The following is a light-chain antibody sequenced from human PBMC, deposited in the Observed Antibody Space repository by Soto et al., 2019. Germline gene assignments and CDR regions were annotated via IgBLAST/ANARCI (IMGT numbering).Light chain of an antibody. J-gene: IGLJ1*01. V-gene: IGLV1-40*01. Sequence: QAVLTQPPSVSGAPGQRVTISCTGSSSNIGAGYDVHWYQQLPGTAPKLLIYANSNRPSGVPDRFSGSKSGTSASLAITGLQAEDEADYYCQSYDSSLSADVFGTGNKVTVL. CDR3: QSYDSSLSADV. CDR1: SSNIGAGYD. CDR2: ANS.